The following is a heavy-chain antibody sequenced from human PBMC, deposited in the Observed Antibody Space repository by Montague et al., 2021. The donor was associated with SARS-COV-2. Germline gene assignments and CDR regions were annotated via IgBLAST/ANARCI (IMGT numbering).Heavy chain of an antibody. CDR3: TRDYRSVVGDGLDI. CDR1: GFTFSYYD. V-gene: IGHV3-48*03. CDR2: ISTSAYTT. Sequence: SLRLSCAASGFTFSYYDMNWVRQAPGKGPEWISYISTSAYTTSYAGSVKGRFTISRDNGKNSLYLQMNSLRVEDTAVYYCTRDYRSVVGDGLDIWGQGTKVTVSP. J-gene: IGHJ3*02. D-gene: IGHD3-16*02.